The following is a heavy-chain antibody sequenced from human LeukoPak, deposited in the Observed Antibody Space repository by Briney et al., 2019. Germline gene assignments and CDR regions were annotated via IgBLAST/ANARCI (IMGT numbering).Heavy chain of an antibody. D-gene: IGHD2-15*01. Sequence: SETLSLTCAVYGGSFSGYYWSWIRQPPGKGLEWIGEINHSGSTNYNPSLKSRVTISVDTSKNQFSLKLSSVTAADTAVYYCASYCSGGSCYYYYGMDVWGQGTTVTVSS. CDR1: GGSFSGYY. J-gene: IGHJ6*02. CDR3: ASYCSGGSCYYYYGMDV. CDR2: INHSGST. V-gene: IGHV4-34*01.